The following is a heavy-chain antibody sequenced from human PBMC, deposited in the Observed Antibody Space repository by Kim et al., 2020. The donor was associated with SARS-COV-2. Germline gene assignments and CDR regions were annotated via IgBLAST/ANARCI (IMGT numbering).Heavy chain of an antibody. CDR3: AKAPYYDFWSGLDP. Sequence: GGSLRLSCAASGFTFSSYAMSWVRQAPGKGLEWVSAISGSGGSTYYADSVKGRFTISRDNSKNTLYLQMNSLRAEDTAVYYCAKAPYYDFWSGLDPWGQGTLVTVSS. D-gene: IGHD3-3*01. CDR2: ISGSGGST. V-gene: IGHV3-23*01. J-gene: IGHJ5*02. CDR1: GFTFSSYA.